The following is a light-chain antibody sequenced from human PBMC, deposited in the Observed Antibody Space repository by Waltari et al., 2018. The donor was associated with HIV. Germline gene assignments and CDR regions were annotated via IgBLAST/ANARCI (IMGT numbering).Light chain of an antibody. Sequence: EIVLTQSPGNLSLSPGDRATFSCRASQSVSSNYLAWYQQKRGQPPRLLMYGASSRAAGIPDRFSGSGSGTEFSLTISRLEPEDFAVYYCQQYDSSLWTFGQGTKVEIK. CDR1: QSVSSNY. CDR2: GAS. CDR3: QQYDSSLWT. V-gene: IGKV3-20*01. J-gene: IGKJ1*01.